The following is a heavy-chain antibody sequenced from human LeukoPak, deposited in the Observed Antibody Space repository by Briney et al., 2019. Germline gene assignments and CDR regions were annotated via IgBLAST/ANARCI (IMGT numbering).Heavy chain of an antibody. D-gene: IGHD3-16*01. CDR3: TRAYEYGWFDP. J-gene: IGHJ5*02. CDR2: INPKTGGT. CDR1: GYTFTDYF. V-gene: IGHV1-2*02. Sequence: ASVKVSCKASGYTFTDYFLHWIRQAPGQGLDWMGWINPKTGGTTYAQKFQSRVTMTRDTSISTGTMELTRLTSDDTAVYYCTRAYEYGWFDPWGQGTLVTVSS.